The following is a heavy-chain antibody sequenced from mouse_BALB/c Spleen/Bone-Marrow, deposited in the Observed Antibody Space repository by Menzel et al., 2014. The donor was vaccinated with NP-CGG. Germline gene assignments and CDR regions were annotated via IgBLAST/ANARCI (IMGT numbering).Heavy chain of an antibody. CDR1: GFDFSRYW. CDR3: AREIPQGAMDY. V-gene: IGHV4-1*02. J-gene: IGHJ4*01. CDR2: INPDSSTI. Sequence: EVKLVESGGGLVQPGGSLKLSCAASGFDFSRYWMSWVRQAPGKGLEWIGGINPDSSTINYTPSLKDKFIISRDNAKNTLYLQMSKVRSEDTALYYCAREIPQGAMDYWGQGTSVTVSS.